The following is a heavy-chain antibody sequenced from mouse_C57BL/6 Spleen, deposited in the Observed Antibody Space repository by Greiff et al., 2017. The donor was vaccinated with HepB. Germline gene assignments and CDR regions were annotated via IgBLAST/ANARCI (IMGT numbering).Heavy chain of an antibody. V-gene: IGHV5-4*01. CDR2: ISDGGSYT. D-gene: IGHD1-1*01. CDR1: GFTFSSYA. CDR3: ARDRETTVVAYYAMDY. J-gene: IGHJ4*01. Sequence: EVHLVESGGGLVKPGGSLKLSCAASGFTFSSYAMSWVRQTPEKRLEWVATISDGGSYTYYPDNVKGRFTISRDNAKNNLYLQMSHLKSEDTAMYYCARDRETTVVAYYAMDYWGQGTSVTVSS.